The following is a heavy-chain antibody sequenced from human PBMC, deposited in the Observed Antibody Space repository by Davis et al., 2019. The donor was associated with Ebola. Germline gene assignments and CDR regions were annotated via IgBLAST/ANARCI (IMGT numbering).Heavy chain of an antibody. J-gene: IGHJ6*02. CDR1: GFSFSDYG. CDR3: ARRRVGDSRGAVDV. D-gene: IGHD3-22*01. Sequence: ESLKIPCAASGFSFSDYGMYWFRQDPGTGLEWLSYLGGRSDNITYADTVEGRLTTSSDNVKDSLSLHMNGLRDDDTAVYYCARRRVGDSRGAVDVWGQGTTVTVSS. V-gene: IGHV3-48*02. CDR2: LGGRSDNI.